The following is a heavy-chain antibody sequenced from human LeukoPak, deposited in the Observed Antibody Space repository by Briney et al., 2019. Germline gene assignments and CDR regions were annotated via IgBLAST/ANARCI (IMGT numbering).Heavy chain of an antibody. D-gene: IGHD5-24*01. V-gene: IGHV4-39*07. J-gene: IGHJ5*02. CDR1: GGSISSSSYY. CDR2: IYYSGST. CDR3: ARESLTRLQSRTPWFDP. Sequence: PSETMSLTCTVSGGSISSSSYYWGWIRQPPGKGLEWIGSIYYSGSTYYNPSLKSRVTISVDSSKNQFSLRLSSVTAADTAVYYCARESLTRLQSRTPWFDPWGQGTLVTVSS.